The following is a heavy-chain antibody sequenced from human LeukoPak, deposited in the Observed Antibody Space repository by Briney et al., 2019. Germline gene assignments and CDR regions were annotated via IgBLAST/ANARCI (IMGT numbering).Heavy chain of an antibody. V-gene: IGHV4-59*08. CDR1: GDSISSYY. CDR2: IYYSGST. D-gene: IGHD4-11*01. J-gene: IGHJ4*02. Sequence: SETLSLTCNVSGDSISSYYWSWIRQPPGKGLEWIGYIYYSGSTNYNPSLKSRVTISVDTSKNQFSLKLSSVTAADTAVYYCANYHDYSNFQGAYYLDYWGQGTLVTVSS. CDR3: ANYHDYSNFQGAYYLDY.